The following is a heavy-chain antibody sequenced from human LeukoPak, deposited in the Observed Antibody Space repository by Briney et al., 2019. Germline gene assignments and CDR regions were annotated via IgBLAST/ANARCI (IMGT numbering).Heavy chain of an antibody. CDR1: GGSFSGYY. J-gene: IGHJ4*02. Sequence: PSETLSLTCAVYGGSFSGYYWSWIRQPPGKGLEWIGEINHSGSTNYNPSLKSRVTISVDTSKNQFSLKLSSVTAADTAVHYCARSIRGGILYYFDYWGQGTLVTVSS. V-gene: IGHV4-34*01. CDR3: ARSIRGGILYYFDY. CDR2: INHSGST. D-gene: IGHD3-10*01.